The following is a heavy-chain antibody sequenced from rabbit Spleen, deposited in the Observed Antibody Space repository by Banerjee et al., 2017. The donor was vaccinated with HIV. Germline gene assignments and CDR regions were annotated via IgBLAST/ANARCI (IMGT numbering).Heavy chain of an antibody. CDR3: ARRYVTGGSNGQFNL. CDR1: GFSFSSSYW. D-gene: IGHD8-1*01. CDR2: IAAGSGNT. J-gene: IGHJ4*01. Sequence: QEQLVESGGGLVQPEGSLTLTCTASGFSFSSSYWMCWVRQAPGKGLEWIACIAAGSGNTYYATWAKGRFTISKISSTTVTLQMTSLTAADTATYFCARRYVTGGSNGQFNLWGPGTLVTVS. V-gene: IGHV1S45*01.